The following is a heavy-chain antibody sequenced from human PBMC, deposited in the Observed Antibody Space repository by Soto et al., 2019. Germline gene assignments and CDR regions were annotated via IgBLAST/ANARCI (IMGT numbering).Heavy chain of an antibody. CDR1: GFNFNFFW. Sequence: EALLVESGGGLVQPGGSLRLSCAPSGFNFNFFWMHWVRQAPGKGLVWVSRINGDGSTTDYADSVKGRFTISRDNAKNTLFLRMDSLRVEDTAVYYCVRDSPTNLEDADTVASWFDPWGQGTLVTVSS. CDR2: INGDGSTT. J-gene: IGHJ5*02. V-gene: IGHV3-74*01. D-gene: IGHD5-12*01. CDR3: VRDSPTNLEDADTVASWFDP.